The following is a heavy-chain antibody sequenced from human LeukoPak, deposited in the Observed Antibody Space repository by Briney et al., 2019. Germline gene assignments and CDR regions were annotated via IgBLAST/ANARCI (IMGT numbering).Heavy chain of an antibody. D-gene: IGHD3-9*01. CDR2: ISYDGTNK. J-gene: IGHJ4*02. CDR1: GFTFSSYA. Sequence: GGSLRLSCAASGFTFSSYAIHWVRQAPREGLEWVAIISYDGTNKYYADSVRGRFTISRDNSKNTLYLQMNSLRAEDTAVYYCARDFGWLSGFDNWGQGTLVTVSS. CDR3: ARDFGWLSGFDN. V-gene: IGHV3-30-3*01.